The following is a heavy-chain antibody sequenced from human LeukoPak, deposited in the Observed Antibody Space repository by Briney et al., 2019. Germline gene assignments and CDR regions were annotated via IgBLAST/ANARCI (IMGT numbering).Heavy chain of an antibody. V-gene: IGHV4-34*01. CDR3: ARGQSYYGRHHDY. CDR2: INHSGST. CDR1: GGSFSGYY. Sequence: PSETLSLTCAVYGGSFSGYYWSWIRQPPGKGLEWIGEINHSGSTNYNPSLKSRVTISVDTSKNQFSLKLSSVTAADTAVYYCARGQSYYGRHHDYWGQGTLVTVSS. D-gene: IGHD1-26*01. J-gene: IGHJ4*02.